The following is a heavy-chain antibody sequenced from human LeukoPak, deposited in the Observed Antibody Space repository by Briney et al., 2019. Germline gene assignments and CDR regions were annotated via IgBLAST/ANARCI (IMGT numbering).Heavy chain of an antibody. CDR1: VFTFSSYE. CDR2: ISSSGNTI. Sequence: GGSLRLSCAASVFTFSSYEMNWVRQPPGKGLEWVSYISSSGNTIYYADSVKGRFTISRDNAKNSLYLQMNSLRAEDTAVYYCARGFGDLWGQGTLVTVSS. CDR3: ARGFGDL. J-gene: IGHJ5*02. D-gene: IGHD3-3*01. V-gene: IGHV3-48*03.